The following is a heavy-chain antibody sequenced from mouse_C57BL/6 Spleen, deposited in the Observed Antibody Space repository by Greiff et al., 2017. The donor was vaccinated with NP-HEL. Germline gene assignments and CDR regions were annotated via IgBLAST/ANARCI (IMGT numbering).Heavy chain of an antibody. D-gene: IGHD1-1*01. CDR3: ARSCTVESYWYFDV. V-gene: IGHV1-55*01. CDR2: IYPGSGST. J-gene: IGHJ1*03. Sequence: QVHVKQSGAELVKPGASVKMSCKASGYTFTSYWITWVKQRPGQGLEWIGDIYPGSGSTNYNEKFKSKATLTVDTSSSTAYMQLSSLTSEDSAVYYWARSCTVESYWYFDVWGTGTTVTVSS. CDR1: GYTFTSYW.